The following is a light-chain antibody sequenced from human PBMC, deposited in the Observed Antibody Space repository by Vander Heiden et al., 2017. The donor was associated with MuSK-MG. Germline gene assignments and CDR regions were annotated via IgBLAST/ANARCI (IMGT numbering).Light chain of an antibody. CDR3: QQHSNWPPFT. CDR1: QSVSSY. V-gene: IGKV3-11*01. CDR2: DAS. Sequence: DIVLTQSPATLSLSPGERATLSCRASQSVSSYLAWYQQKPGQAPRLLIYDASNRATGIPARFSGSGYGKDFTLTISSREPEDFAVYYCQQHSNWPPFTFGQGTKVEIK. J-gene: IGKJ2*01.